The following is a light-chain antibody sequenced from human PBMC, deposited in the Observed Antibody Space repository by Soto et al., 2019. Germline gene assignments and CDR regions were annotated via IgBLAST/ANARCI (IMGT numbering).Light chain of an antibody. Sequence: DIQMTQSPSTLSGSVGDRVTITCRASQTISSWLAWYQQKPGKAPKLLIYKASTLKSGVPSRFSGSGSGTEFTLTISSLQTDDFATYYCQHYNSYSEAFGKGTKADIK. V-gene: IGKV1-5*03. CDR3: QHYNSYSEA. J-gene: IGKJ1*01. CDR2: KAS. CDR1: QTISSW.